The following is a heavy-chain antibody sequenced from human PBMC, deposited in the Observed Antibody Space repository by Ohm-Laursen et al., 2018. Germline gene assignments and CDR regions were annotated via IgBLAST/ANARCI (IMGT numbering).Heavy chain of an antibody. V-gene: IGHV3-9*01. CDR1: GFTFDDYA. D-gene: IGHD3-16*01. J-gene: IGHJ4*02. CDR2: ISWNKKRI. CDR3: AKGVGGVTYYFDY. Sequence: SLRLSCAASGFTFDDYAMHWVRQAPGKGLEWVAGISWNKKRIGYVDSVKGRFTMSRDNTKKSLYLQMNSLRAEDTALYYCAKGVGGVTYYFDYWGQGTLVTVSS.